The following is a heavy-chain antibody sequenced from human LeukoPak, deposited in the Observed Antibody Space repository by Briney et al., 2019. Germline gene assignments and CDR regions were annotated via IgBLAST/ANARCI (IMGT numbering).Heavy chain of an antibody. V-gene: IGHV4-59*01. CDR1: GGSINTFH. J-gene: IGHJ4*02. CDR2: IYHSGST. D-gene: IGHD5-12*01. CDR3: ARRPGATAFDY. Sequence: MSSETLSLTCTVSGGSINTFHWGWIRQPPGMGLEWIGYIYHSGSTNYNPSLQSQVTISIDTSKNQFSLKLSSVTAADTAVYYCARRPGATAFDYWGQGTLVTVSS.